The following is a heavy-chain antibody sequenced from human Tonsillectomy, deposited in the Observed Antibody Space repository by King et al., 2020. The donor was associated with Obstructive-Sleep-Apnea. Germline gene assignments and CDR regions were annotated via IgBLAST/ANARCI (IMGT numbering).Heavy chain of an antibody. D-gene: IGHD2-15*01. V-gene: IGHV1-69*01. Sequence: VQLVESGAEVKKPGSSVKVSCKASGGTFSSYAISWVRQAPGQGLEWMGGIIPIFGTANYAQKFQGRVTITADESTSTAYMELSSLRSEDTAVYYCARGGKDIVVVVADLRDYHYGMDVWGQGTTVTVSS. CDR3: ARGGKDIVVVVADLRDYHYGMDV. CDR2: IIPIFGTA. J-gene: IGHJ6*02. CDR1: GGTFSSYA.